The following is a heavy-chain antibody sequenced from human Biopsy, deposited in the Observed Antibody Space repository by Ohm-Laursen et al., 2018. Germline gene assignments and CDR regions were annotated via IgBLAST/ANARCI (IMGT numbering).Heavy chain of an antibody. V-gene: IGHV1-18*01. CDR1: GYTFDNYG. CDR3: GRDYYYNGTDI. Sequence: GASVKVSCKVSGYTFDNYGISWVRQASGQRPEWMGWVSGYNGVTNYARKFQGRVTMTIEKSTTTAYMELRGLRSDDTAVYYCGRDYYYNGTDIWGPGTTLTVSS. J-gene: IGHJ6*02. CDR2: VSGYNGVT.